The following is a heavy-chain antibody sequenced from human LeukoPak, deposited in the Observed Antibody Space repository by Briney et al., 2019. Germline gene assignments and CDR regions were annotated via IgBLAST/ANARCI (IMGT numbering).Heavy chain of an antibody. Sequence: GGSLRLSCAASGFTFSGYPIHWVRQAPGKGLEWVAVISYDGSNKYYADSVKGRFTISRDNSENTLYLQMNSLKIGDTAVYYCARDGGAWIQLWLSFDFWGQGTLVTVSS. CDR3: ARDGGAWIQLWLSFDF. D-gene: IGHD5-18*01. CDR1: GFTFSGYP. J-gene: IGHJ4*02. V-gene: IGHV3-30-3*01. CDR2: ISYDGSNK.